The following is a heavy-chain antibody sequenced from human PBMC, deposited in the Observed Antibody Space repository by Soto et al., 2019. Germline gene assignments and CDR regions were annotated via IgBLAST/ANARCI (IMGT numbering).Heavy chain of an antibody. D-gene: IGHD2-2*01. CDR2: ISYDGSNK. J-gene: IGHJ3*02. Sequence: PGGSLRLSCAASGFTFSSYGMHWVRQAPGKGLEWVAVISYDGSNKYYADSVKGRFTISRDNSKNTLYLQMNSLRAEDTAVYYCAKDWPSLGYCSSTSCFNAFDIWGQGTVVTVSS. V-gene: IGHV3-30*18. CDR1: GFTFSSYG. CDR3: AKDWPSLGYCSSTSCFNAFDI.